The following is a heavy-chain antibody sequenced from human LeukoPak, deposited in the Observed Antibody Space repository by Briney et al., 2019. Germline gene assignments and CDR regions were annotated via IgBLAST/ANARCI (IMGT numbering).Heavy chain of an antibody. V-gene: IGHV3-9*01. J-gene: IGHJ6*03. Sequence: GRSLRLSCAASGFTFDDYAMHWVRQAPGKGLEWVSGISWNSGSIGDADSVKGRFTISRDNAKNSLYLQMNSLRAEGTALYYCAKDLWGYSYGYTCYYYYMDVWGKGTTVTVSS. D-gene: IGHD5-18*01. CDR1: GFTFDDYA. CDR2: ISWNSGSI. CDR3: AKDLWGYSYGYTCYYYYMDV.